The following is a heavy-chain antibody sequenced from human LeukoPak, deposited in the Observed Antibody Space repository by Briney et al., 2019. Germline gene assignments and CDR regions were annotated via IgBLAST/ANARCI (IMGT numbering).Heavy chain of an antibody. CDR3: ARRVVGATTWAIDI. V-gene: IGHV4-39*01. Sequence: TSETLSLNCTVSGGSISSSSYFWGCIRQPPGKGLEWIGSIYYSGSTYYNPSLKSRVTISVDTSKNQFSLKLSSVTAADTAVYYCARRVVGATTWAIDIWGQGTMVTVSS. CDR2: IYYSGST. CDR1: GGSISSSSYF. D-gene: IGHD1-26*01. J-gene: IGHJ3*02.